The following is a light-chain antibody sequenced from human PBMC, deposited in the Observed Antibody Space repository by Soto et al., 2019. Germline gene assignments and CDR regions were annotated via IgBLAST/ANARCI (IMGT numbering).Light chain of an antibody. V-gene: IGLV2-14*03. Sequence: QSVWTQPAALSGSPGQSITISCTGTANDYVSWYQQHPGKAPKLMIYDVSNRPSGVSNRFSGSKSGSTASRTISGLQAEDEADYYCYSIRGPTWVFGGGTQLTVL. CDR3: YSIRGPTWV. J-gene: IGLJ3*02. CDR2: DVS. CDR1: ANDY.